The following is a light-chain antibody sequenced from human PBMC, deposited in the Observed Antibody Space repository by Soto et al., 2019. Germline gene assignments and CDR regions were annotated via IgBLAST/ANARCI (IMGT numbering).Light chain of an antibody. J-gene: IGLJ1*01. CDR2: DVS. CDR3: SSYTTSNTRQIV. CDR1: SSDVGGYNY. V-gene: IGLV2-14*03. Sequence: QSVMTQPASVSGSPGQSITISCTGNSSDVGGYNYVSWYQHHPGKAPKLMIYDVSNRPSGVSNRFSGSKSGNTASLTISVLQPEDEADYYCSSYTTSNTRQIVFGTGTKVTVL.